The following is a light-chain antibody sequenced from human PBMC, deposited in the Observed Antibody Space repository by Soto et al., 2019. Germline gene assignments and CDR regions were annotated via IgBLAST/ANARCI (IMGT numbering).Light chain of an antibody. CDR3: QQYNDRWT. Sequence: EIVMTQSPATQSVSPGERAILSCRASHSVSTALAWYQQKPGQAPRLLIYGASTRATGVPARFSGTGSGTEFTITISSLQSEDFAVYYCQQYNDRWTFGQGTTVEIK. CDR2: GAS. V-gene: IGKV3-15*01. J-gene: IGKJ1*01. CDR1: HSVSTA.